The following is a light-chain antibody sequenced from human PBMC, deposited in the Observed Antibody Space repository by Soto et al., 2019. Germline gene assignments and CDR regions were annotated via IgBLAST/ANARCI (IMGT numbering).Light chain of an antibody. CDR3: QQYGSSPLT. Sequence: DIVLTQSPGTLSLSPGERATLSCRASQSVSSSYLAWYQQKPGQAPRLLIYGASSRPTGIPDRFSGSGSGTDFTLTISRLEPEDFAVYYCQQYGSSPLTFGGGTKVEIK. CDR2: GAS. V-gene: IGKV3-20*01. CDR1: QSVSSSY. J-gene: IGKJ4*01.